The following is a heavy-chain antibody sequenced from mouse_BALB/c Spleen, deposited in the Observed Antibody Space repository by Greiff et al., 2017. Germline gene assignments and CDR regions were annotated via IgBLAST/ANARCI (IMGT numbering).Heavy chain of an antibody. Sequence: QVQLKQSGAELVRPGVSVKISCKGSGYTFTDYAMHWVKQSHAKSLEWIGVISTYYGDASYNQKFKGKATMTVDKSSSTAYMELARLTSEDSAIYYCARAGGLYGNYDAMDYWGQGTSVTVSS. J-gene: IGHJ4*01. CDR3: ARAGGLYGNYDAMDY. V-gene: IGHV1S137*01. CDR2: ISTYYGDA. D-gene: IGHD2-1*01. CDR1: GYTFTDYA.